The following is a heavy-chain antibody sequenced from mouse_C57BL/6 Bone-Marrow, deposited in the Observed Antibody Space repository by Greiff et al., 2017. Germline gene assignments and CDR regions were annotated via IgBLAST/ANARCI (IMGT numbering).Heavy chain of an antibody. J-gene: IGHJ1*03. CDR2: IYPGDGDT. D-gene: IGHD2-4*01. CDR3: ASSTMITTRYFDV. Sequence: VMLVESGPELVKPGASVKISCKASGYAFSSSWMNWVKQRPGKGLEWIGRIYPGDGDTNYNGTFKGKATLPADKSSSTAYMQLSSLTSEDSAVYFCASSTMITTRYFDVWGTGTTVTVSS. CDR1: GYAFSSSW. V-gene: IGHV1-82*01.